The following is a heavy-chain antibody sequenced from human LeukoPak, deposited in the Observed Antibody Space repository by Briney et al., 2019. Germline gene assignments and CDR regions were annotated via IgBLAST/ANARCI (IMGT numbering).Heavy chain of an antibody. J-gene: IGHJ4*02. D-gene: IGHD5-24*01. CDR3: ARGRWLQGGYYFDY. CDR1: GYTFTSYD. V-gene: IGHV1-8*01. Sequence: ASVKVSCKASGYTFTSYDINWVRQATGQGLEWMGWMNPNSGNTGYAQKFQGRVTMTRNTSISTAYMELSSLRSEDTAVYYCARGRWLQGGYYFDYWGQGTLVTVSS. CDR2: MNPNSGNT.